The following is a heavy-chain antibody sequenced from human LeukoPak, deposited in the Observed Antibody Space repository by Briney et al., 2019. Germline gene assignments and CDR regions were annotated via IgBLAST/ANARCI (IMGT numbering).Heavy chain of an antibody. D-gene: IGHD2-21*02. V-gene: IGHV3-53*01. CDR2: LYSGGNT. J-gene: IGHJ4*02. Sequence: RGSLRDSRAQPRFTLTGTSICSVCQAPGKGLEWVSVLYSGGNTYYADSVKGRFTISRDKSKNTLYLQIYSLRAEGTAMYNCAKGCGDFVRYVDNSGQGALVTVSS. CDR1: RFTLTGTS. CDR3: AKGCGDFVRYVDN.